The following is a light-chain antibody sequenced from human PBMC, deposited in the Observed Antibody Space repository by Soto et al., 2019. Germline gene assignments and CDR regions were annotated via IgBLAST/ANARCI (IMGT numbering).Light chain of an antibody. CDR3: QHYNNWAKT. J-gene: IGKJ2*01. V-gene: IGKV3-15*01. Sequence: EIVMTQSPATLSVSPGEKATLSCRASQSVSSNLAWYQQKPGQAPRLLIYGASTRATGIPARFSDSGSGTEFTLTISSLQSEDFAVYYCQHYNNWAKTFGQGTKLEIK. CDR2: GAS. CDR1: QSVSSN.